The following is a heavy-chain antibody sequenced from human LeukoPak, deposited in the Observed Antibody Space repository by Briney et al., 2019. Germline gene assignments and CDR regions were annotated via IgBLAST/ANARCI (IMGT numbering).Heavy chain of an antibody. Sequence: SQTLSLTCTVSGGSIRSGAYFWSWIRQPPGKGLEWVGYIHYSGSAYYNPSLKSRITVSVDTTKNQFSLKLSSVTAADTAVYYCARERDSNYYDSRGYSDAFDIWGQGTMVTVS. V-gene: IGHV4-31*03. CDR3: ARERDSNYYDSRGYSDAFDI. CDR2: IHYSGSA. J-gene: IGHJ3*02. CDR1: GGSIRSGAYF. D-gene: IGHD3-22*01.